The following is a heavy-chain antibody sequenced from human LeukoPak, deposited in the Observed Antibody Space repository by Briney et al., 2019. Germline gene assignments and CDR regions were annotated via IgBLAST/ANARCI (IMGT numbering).Heavy chain of an antibody. CDR3: ARESTGDGAFDI. Sequence: SETLSLTCADSGGSISSGGYSWSWIRQPPGKGLEWIGYIYHSGSTYYSPSLKSRVTISVDRSKNQFSLKLSSVTAADTAVYYCARESTGDGAFDIWGQGTMVTVSS. J-gene: IGHJ3*02. CDR1: GGSISSGGYS. V-gene: IGHV4-30-2*01. CDR2: IYHSGST. D-gene: IGHD7-27*01.